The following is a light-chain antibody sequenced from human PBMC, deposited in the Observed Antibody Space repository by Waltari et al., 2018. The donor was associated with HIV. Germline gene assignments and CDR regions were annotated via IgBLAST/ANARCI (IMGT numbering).Light chain of an antibody. CDR3: SSNTSSSTYV. V-gene: IGLV2-14*01. Sequence: QSALTQPASVSGSPGQSTTISCTGTSSDVGGYNYVSWYQQHPGKAPKRMIYDVSNRPSGVSTRFSGAKTGDTASLTTSGLQAEDEADYYCSSNTSSSTYVFGTGTKVTVL. J-gene: IGLJ1*01. CDR1: SSDVGGYNY. CDR2: DVS.